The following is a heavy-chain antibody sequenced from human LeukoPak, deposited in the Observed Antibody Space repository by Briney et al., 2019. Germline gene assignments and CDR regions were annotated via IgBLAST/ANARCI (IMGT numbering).Heavy chain of an antibody. V-gene: IGHV1-18*01. CDR3: ARDVNWDLDN. CDR1: GYTFSSYG. Sequence: GASVKVSCKASGYTFSSYGISWVRQAPGQGLEWMGWISTYSGNTNYAQKLQGRVTMTTDTSTTTAYMELGSLRSDDTAVYYCARDVNWDLDNWGQGTLVTVSS. CDR2: ISTYSGNT. D-gene: IGHD7-27*01. J-gene: IGHJ4*02.